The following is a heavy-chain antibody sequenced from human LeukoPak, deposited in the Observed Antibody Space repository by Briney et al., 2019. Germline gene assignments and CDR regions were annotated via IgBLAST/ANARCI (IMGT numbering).Heavy chain of an antibody. V-gene: IGHV1-2*02. J-gene: IGHJ4*02. CDR2: INPNSGGT. D-gene: IGHD5-24*01. Sequence: ASVKVSCKASGYIFTGYYMHWVRQAPAQGLEWMGWINPNSGGTNYAQKFQGRVTMTRDTSISTAYMELSRLRSDDTAVYYCAIEIATTYFDYWGEGTLVTVSS. CDR3: AIEIATTYFDY. CDR1: GYIFTGYY.